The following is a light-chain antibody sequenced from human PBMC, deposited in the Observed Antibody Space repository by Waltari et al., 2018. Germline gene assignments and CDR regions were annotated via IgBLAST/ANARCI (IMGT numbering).Light chain of an antibody. Sequence: SYVLTQPPSVSVAPGKTARITCGGNNIGSKSVHWYQHKPGQAPVLVIYYDSDRPSGIPERFSGSNSGNTATLSISRVEAGDEADYYCQVWDSSSDHPGVFGGGTELTVL. J-gene: IGLJ3*02. CDR2: YDS. CDR1: NIGSKS. CDR3: QVWDSSSDHPGV. V-gene: IGLV3-21*04.